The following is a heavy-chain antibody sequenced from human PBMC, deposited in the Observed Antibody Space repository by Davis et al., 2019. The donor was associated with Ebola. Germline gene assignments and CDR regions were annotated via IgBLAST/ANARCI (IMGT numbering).Heavy chain of an antibody. Sequence: SETLSLTCAVSGGSISSNNWWSWVRQPPGKGLEWIGNIHYLGNTNYNPSLKSRVTMSVDTSKNQFSLKLSSVTAADSAVYYCARGNYGDYIVLYYYNMDVWGQGTTVTVSS. CDR3: ARGNYGDYIVLYYYNMDV. J-gene: IGHJ6*02. CDR1: GGSISSNNW. CDR2: IHYLGNT. V-gene: IGHV4-4*02. D-gene: IGHD4-17*01.